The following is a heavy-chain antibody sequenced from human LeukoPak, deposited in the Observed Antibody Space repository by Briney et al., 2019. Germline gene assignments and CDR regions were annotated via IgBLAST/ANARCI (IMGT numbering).Heavy chain of an antibody. D-gene: IGHD1-26*01. Sequence: GGSLRLSCAASGFSFRSYAMSWVPRAPGKGLEWVSGISGRGGTTYYAGSVKGRFTISRDNPRNTLYLQMNSLRAEDTAVHYCAKEVGATGAIYYGMDVWGQGTTVTVSS. CDR3: AKEVGATGAIYYGMDV. CDR1: GFSFRSYA. CDR2: ISGRGGTT. J-gene: IGHJ6*02. V-gene: IGHV3-23*01.